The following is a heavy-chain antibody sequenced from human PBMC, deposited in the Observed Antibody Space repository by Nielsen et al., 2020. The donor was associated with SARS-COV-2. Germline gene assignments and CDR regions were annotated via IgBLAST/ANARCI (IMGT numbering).Heavy chain of an antibody. Sequence: ASVKVSCKASGYTFTSYAMNWVRQAPGQGLEWMGWINTNTGNPTYAQGFTGRFVFSLDTSVSTAYLQISSLKAEDTAAYYCAREGDYDFWSGSHHYMDVWGKGTTVTVSS. V-gene: IGHV7-4-1*02. J-gene: IGHJ6*03. CDR1: GYTFTSYA. D-gene: IGHD3-3*01. CDR3: AREGDYDFWSGSHHYMDV. CDR2: INTNTGNP.